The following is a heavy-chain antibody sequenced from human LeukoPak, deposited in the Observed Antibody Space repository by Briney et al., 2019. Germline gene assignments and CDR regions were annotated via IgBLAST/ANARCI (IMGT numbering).Heavy chain of an antibody. D-gene: IGHD7-27*01. V-gene: IGHV3-53*01. CDR1: GFTVSSNY. J-gene: IGHJ4*02. Sequence: GGSLRLSCAASGFTVSSNYMSWVRQAPGKGLEWVSVIYSGGSTYYADSVKGRFTVSRDNSKNTLFLQMNSLRAEDTAVYYCAKDGGLWVSAHWGDSWGRGTLVTVSS. CDR3: AKDGGLWVSAHWGDS. CDR2: IYSGGST.